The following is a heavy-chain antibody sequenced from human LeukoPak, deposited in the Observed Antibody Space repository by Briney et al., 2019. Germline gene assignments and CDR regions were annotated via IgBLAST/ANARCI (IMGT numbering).Heavy chain of an antibody. CDR1: GGSVSSGSYS. CDR3: ARHVGYGNNWFDP. J-gene: IGHJ5*02. CDR2: IYYSGST. Sequence: SETLSLTCTVSGGSVSSGSYSWSWIRQPPGKGLEWIGYIYYSGSTNYNPSLKSRVTISVDTSKNQFSLKLRSVTAADTAAYYCARHVGYGNNWFDPWGQGTLVTVSS. D-gene: IGHD5-18*01. V-gene: IGHV4-61*01.